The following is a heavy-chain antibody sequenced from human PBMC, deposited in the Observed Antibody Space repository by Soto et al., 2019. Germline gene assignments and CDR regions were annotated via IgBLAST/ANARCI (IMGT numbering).Heavy chain of an antibody. CDR2: ISGSGGST. Sequence: EVQLLESGGGLVQPGGSLRLSCAASGFTFSSYAMSWVRQAPGKGLEWVSAISGSGGSTYYADSVKGRFTISRDNSKNTLYLQMNSLRAEDTAVYYCAKDARGLRYFDWLLNPLYYFDSWGQGTLVTVSS. J-gene: IGHJ4*02. CDR3: AKDARGLRYFDWLLNPLYYFDS. CDR1: GFTFSSYA. V-gene: IGHV3-23*01. D-gene: IGHD3-9*01.